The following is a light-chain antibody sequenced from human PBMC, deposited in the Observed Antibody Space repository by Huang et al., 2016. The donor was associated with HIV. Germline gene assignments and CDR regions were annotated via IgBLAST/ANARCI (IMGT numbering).Light chain of an antibody. V-gene: IGKV2-28*01. Sequence: DIVMTQSPLSLPVTPGEPASISCRSSQSLLHRNGYNYLDWYLQNPGQSPQLLIYLGSNRASGVPDRFSGSGSGTDFTRKISRVEAEDVGIYYCMQAIQIPTFGPGTKVDIK. CDR3: MQAIQIPT. CDR1: QSLLHRNGYNY. CDR2: LGS. J-gene: IGKJ3*01.